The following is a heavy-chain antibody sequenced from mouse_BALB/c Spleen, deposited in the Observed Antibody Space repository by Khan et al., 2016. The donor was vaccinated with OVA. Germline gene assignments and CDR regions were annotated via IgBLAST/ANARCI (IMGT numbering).Heavy chain of an antibody. J-gene: IGHJ4*01. V-gene: IGHV1S41*01. CDR1: GYTFTSYW. CDR2: IAPGSGSN. CDR3: GRSTYYGSGLYAMDY. Sequence: DLVKPGASVKLSCKASGYTFTSYWINWIKQRPGQGLEWIGRIAPGSGSNYYHEMFKGKATLTVDTSSTTAYIQVRSLSSEDSAVYFCGRSTYYGSGLYAMDYWGQGPSVTVSS. D-gene: IGHD1-1*01.